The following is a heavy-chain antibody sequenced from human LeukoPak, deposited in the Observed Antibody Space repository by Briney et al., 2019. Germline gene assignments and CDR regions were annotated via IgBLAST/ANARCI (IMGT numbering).Heavy chain of an antibody. CDR2: ISYSGTT. V-gene: IGHV4-39*01. CDR3: ARLTDF. CDR1: GGSIIISNYY. J-gene: IGHJ4*02. Sequence: SETLSLTCTVSGGSIIISNYYWGWIRQSPGKGLECIGKISYSGTTYYNPSLRSRVHMSVDTSKIQFSLSLSSVTAADTAVYYCARLTDFWGQGILVTVSS.